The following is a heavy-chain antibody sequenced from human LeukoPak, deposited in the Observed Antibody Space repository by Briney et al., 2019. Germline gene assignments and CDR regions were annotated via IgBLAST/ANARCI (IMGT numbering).Heavy chain of an antibody. CDR2: ISSSGSTI. Sequence: PGGSLRLSCAASGFTFSSYEMNWVRQAPGKGLEWVSYISSSGSTIYYADSVKGRFTISRDNAKNSLYLQMNSLRAEDTAVYYCARVWGDPIGSSGYRYFDYWGQGTLVTVSS. CDR1: GFTFSSYE. CDR3: ARVWGDPIGSSGYRYFDY. J-gene: IGHJ4*02. D-gene: IGHD5-12*01. V-gene: IGHV3-48*03.